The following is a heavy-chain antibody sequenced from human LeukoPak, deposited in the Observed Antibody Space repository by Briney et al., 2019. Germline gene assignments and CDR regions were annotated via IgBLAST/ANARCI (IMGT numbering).Heavy chain of an antibody. Sequence: ASVKVSCKASGRTFSSYAISWVRQAPGQGLEWMGRIIPIFCTANYAQKFQGRVTITTDESTSTAYMELSSLRSEDTAVYYCARAQTYDSSGYFLGNYYFDYWGQGTLVTVSS. D-gene: IGHD3-22*01. CDR2: IIPIFCTA. CDR1: GRTFSSYA. CDR3: ARAQTYDSSGYFLGNYYFDY. V-gene: IGHV1-69*05. J-gene: IGHJ4*02.